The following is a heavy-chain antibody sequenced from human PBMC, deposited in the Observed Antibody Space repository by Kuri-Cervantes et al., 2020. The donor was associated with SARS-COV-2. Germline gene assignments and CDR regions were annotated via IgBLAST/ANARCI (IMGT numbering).Heavy chain of an antibody. V-gene: IGHV3-21*01. Sequence: ETLSLTCTVSGGSISSSSYYWGWIRQPPGKGLEWVSSISSSSSYIYYADSVKGRFTISRDNAKNSLYLQMNSLRAEDTAVYYCAREGAYDFWSIDYWGQGTLVTVSS. CDR3: AREGAYDFWSIDY. CDR1: GGSISSSS. D-gene: IGHD3-3*01. J-gene: IGHJ4*02. CDR2: ISSSSSYI.